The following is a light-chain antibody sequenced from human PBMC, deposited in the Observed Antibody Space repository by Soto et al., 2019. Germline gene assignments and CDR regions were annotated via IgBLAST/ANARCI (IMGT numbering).Light chain of an antibody. CDR2: DAS. CDR1: QDISTY. Sequence: DIQMTHSPSSLSASVGNRVTITCQASQDISTYLNWYQQKPGKAPNLLIYDASNLETGVPSRFSGGGSGTHVTLAIINLQPEDIATYYCKQYDNLPPMWTLGQGTKVDIK. CDR3: KQYDNLPPMWT. V-gene: IGKV1-33*01. J-gene: IGKJ1*01.